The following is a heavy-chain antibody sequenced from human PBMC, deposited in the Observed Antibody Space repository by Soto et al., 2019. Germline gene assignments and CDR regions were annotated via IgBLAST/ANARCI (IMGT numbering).Heavy chain of an antibody. Sequence: SETLSLTCVVSGFGVRSTYFWGWSRQPPGKGLEWLGSVHHDGNAYYPPSVLGRVTISVDTANNQVSLSLRSVTAEDTATYYCGSIIGATSVGSWGQGILVTVSS. V-gene: IGHV4-38-2*01. D-gene: IGHD1-26*01. CDR3: GSIIGATSVGS. CDR1: GFGVRSTYF. J-gene: IGHJ4*02. CDR2: VHHDGNA.